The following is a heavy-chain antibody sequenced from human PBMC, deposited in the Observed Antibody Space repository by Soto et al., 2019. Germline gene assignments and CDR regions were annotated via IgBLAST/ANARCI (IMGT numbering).Heavy chain of an antibody. CDR3: ARARGPYDYFAMDV. D-gene: IGHD3-9*01. J-gene: IGHJ6*02. Sequence: VHLVESGGGLVQPGGSLRLSCAVSGFTFSSYDMHWVRQRTGKGLEWVSAIGTDGNTYYTASVKGRFTISRENAKNSLYLQMDSLRAEDTAVYYCARARGPYDYFAMDVWGQGTTVTVSS. V-gene: IGHV3-13*01. CDR1: GFTFSSYD. CDR2: IGTDGNT.